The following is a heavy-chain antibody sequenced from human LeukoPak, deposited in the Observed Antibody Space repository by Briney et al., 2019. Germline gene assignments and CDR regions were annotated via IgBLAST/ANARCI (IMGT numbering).Heavy chain of an antibody. CDR1: GYTFSDYY. Sequence: ASVKVSCKASGYTFSDYYIHWVRQAPGQGLEWMGRINPNSGGTNYAQKFQGRVTMTRDTSISTAYMELSSLRSEDTAVYYCARGSSGYPFDYWGQGTLVTVSS. CDR2: INPNSGGT. D-gene: IGHD3-22*01. V-gene: IGHV1-2*06. J-gene: IGHJ4*02. CDR3: ARGSSGYPFDY.